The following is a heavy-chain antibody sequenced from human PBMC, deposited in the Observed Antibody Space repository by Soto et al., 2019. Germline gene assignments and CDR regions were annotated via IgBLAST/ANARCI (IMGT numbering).Heavy chain of an antibody. CDR2: TYFTGNT. J-gene: IGHJ4*02. D-gene: IGHD3-3*01. Sequence: PSETLSLTCTVSGGSISSGSYSWGWIRQPPGKGLECIGNTYFTGNTHYNPSLNSRVTMSVDTSKSQFSLSLGSVTAADTAVYYFGSVYYNNGGYNNFFDSWGKETLLTVP. CDR1: GGSISSGSYS. CDR3: GSVYYNNGGYNNFFDS. V-gene: IGHV4-39*01.